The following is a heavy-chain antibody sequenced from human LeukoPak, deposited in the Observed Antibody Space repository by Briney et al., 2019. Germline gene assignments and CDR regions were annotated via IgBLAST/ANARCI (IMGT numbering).Heavy chain of an antibody. V-gene: IGHV3-30*18. CDR2: MSYDGSNK. D-gene: IGHD3-22*01. Sequence: PGGSLRLSCAASGFAFSTYGMHWVRQAPGKGLEWVAVMSYDGSNKYYADSVKGRFTISRDNSKNTLYLQMNSLRPEDTAVYYCAKPHFYDSSGYYFDFGWGQGILVTVSS. CDR1: GFAFSTYG. J-gene: IGHJ4*02. CDR3: AKPHFYDSSGYYFDFG.